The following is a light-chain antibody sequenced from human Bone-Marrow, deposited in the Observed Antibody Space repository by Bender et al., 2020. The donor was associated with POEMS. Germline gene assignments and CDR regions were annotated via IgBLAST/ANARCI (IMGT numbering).Light chain of an antibody. CDR3: SAWDSSLSAWV. Sequence: QAGLTQPPSVSKGLRQTATLTCNGNSNNVGNQGAAWLQQHQGHPPKLLSYRNNNRPSGISERFSASRSGNTASLTITGLQPEDEADYYCSAWDSSLSAWVFGGGTKLTVL. V-gene: IGLV10-54*04. CDR1: SNNVGNQG. CDR2: RNN. J-gene: IGLJ3*02.